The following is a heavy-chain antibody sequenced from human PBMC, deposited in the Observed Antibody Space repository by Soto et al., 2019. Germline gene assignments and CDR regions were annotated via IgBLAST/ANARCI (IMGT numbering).Heavy chain of an antibody. J-gene: IGHJ6*03. CDR2: ISSSSSTI. V-gene: IGHV3-48*01. D-gene: IGHD3-3*01. Sequence: GGSLRLSCAASGFTFSSYSMNWVRQAPGKGLEWVSYISSSSSTIYYAGSVKGRFTISRDNAKNSPYLQMNSLRAEDTAVYYCARKGVVDSYYMDVWGKGTTVTVSS. CDR3: ARKGVVDSYYMDV. CDR1: GFTFSSYS.